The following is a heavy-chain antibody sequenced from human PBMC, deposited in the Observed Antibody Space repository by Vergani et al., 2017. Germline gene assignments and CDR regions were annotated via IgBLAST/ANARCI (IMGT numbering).Heavy chain of an antibody. CDR2: ISGSGGST. J-gene: IGHJ6*03. D-gene: IGHD3-3*01. CDR1: GFTFSSYA. CDR3: AKGSRLYYDFWSGYSDYYMDV. V-gene: IGHV3-23*04. Sequence: EVQLVESGGGLVQPGGSLRLSCAASGFTFSSYAMSWVRQAPGKGLEWVSAISGSGGSTYYADSVKGRFTISRDNSKNTLYLQMNSLRAEDTAVYYCAKGSRLYYDFWSGYSDYYMDVWGKGTTVTVSS.